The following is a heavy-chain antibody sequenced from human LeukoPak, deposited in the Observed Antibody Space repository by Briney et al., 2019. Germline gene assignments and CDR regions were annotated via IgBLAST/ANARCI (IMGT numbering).Heavy chain of an antibody. V-gene: IGHV3-30*02. CDR3: ARGATSGWYSFDY. D-gene: IGHD6-19*01. CDR2: IRYDGSNK. J-gene: IGHJ4*02. Sequence: GGSLRLSCAASGFTFSSYGMHWVRQAPGKGLEWVAFIRYDGSNKYYADSVKGRFTISRDNAENTLYLQMNSLRVEDTGVYYCARGATSGWYSFDYWGQGTLVTVSS. CDR1: GFTFSSYG.